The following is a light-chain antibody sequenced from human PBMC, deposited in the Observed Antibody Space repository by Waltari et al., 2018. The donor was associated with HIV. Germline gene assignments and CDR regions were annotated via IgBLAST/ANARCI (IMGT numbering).Light chain of an antibody. CDR2: STS. CDR1: SGSVSTRNY. J-gene: IGLJ3*02. V-gene: IGLV8-61*01. CDR3: VLYMGSGTPV. Sequence: QTVVTQEPSFSVSPGGTVTLTCGLNSGSVSTRNYPNWSRHTPGQAPRTLIYSTSARSSGVPDRFSGSILDNKAALTITGAQADDESDYYCVLYMGSGTPVFGGGTKLTVL.